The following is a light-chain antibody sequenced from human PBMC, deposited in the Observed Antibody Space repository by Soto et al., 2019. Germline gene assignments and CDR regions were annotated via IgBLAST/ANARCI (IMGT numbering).Light chain of an antibody. CDR2: EVS. CDR1: SSDVGGYNY. V-gene: IGLV2-14*01. J-gene: IGLJ1*01. CDR3: SSYTSSSTYV. Sequence: QSVLTQPASVSGSPGQSITMSCTGTSSDVGGYNYVSWYQQYPGKAPKLMIYEVSNRPSGVSNRFSGSKSGNTASLTISGLQAEDVADYYCSSYTSSSTYVFGTGTKVTVL.